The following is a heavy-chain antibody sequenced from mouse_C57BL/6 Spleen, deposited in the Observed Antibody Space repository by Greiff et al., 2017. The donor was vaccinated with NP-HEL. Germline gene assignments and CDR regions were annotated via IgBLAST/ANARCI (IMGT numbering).Heavy chain of an antibody. CDR3: ARGIYDGYLDY. D-gene: IGHD2-3*01. Sequence: QVQLKESGAELARPGASVKLSCKASGYTFTSYGISWVKQRTGQGLEWIGEIYPRSGNTYYNEKFKGKATLTADKSSSTAYMELRSLTSEDSAVYFCARGIYDGYLDYWGQGTTLTVSS. CDR2: IYPRSGNT. J-gene: IGHJ2*01. CDR1: GYTFTSYG. V-gene: IGHV1-81*01.